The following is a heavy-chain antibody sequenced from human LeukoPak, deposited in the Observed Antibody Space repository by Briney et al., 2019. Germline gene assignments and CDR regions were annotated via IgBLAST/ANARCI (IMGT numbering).Heavy chain of an antibody. J-gene: IGHJ4*02. CDR3: ARDLQHIVVVTATMSRDY. CDR1: GYTFTGYY. D-gene: IGHD2-21*02. V-gene: IGHV1-2*02. Sequence: ASVKVSCKASGYTFTGYYMHWVRQAPGQGLEWMGWINPNSGGTNYAQKFQGRVTMTRDTSISTAYMELSRLRSDDTAVYYCARDLQHIVVVTATMSRDYWGQGTLVTVSS. CDR2: INPNSGGT.